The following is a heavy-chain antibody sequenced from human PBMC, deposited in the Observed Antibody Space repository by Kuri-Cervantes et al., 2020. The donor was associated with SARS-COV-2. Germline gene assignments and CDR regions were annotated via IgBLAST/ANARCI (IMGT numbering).Heavy chain of an antibody. Sequence: GSLRLSCAVSGYSISSGYYWGWIRQPPGKGLEWIGSIYHSGSTNYNPSLKSRVTISVDTSKNQFSLKLSSVTAADTAVYYCAREGLMGTMDYWGQGTLVTVSS. V-gene: IGHV4-38-2*02. D-gene: IGHD2-8*01. J-gene: IGHJ4*02. CDR1: GYSISSGYY. CDR3: AREGLMGTMDY. CDR2: IYHSGST.